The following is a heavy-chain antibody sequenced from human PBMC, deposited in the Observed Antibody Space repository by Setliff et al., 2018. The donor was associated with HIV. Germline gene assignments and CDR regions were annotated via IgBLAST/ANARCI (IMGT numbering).Heavy chain of an antibody. D-gene: IGHD6-6*01. CDR3: ARVPYSSSWGTFDY. CDR1: W. J-gene: IGHJ4*02. Sequence: WWNWVRQPPGKGLEWIGQIYHSGSTNYNPSLKSRVTISVDKSKNQFSLQLSSVTAADTAVYYCARVPYSSSWGTFDYWGQGTLVTVSS. CDR2: IYHSGST. V-gene: IGHV4-4*02.